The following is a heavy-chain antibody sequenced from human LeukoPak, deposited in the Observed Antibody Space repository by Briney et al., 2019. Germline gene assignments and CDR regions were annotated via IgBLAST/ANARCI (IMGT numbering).Heavy chain of an antibody. CDR3: ARDGTMVRGVIPSYYMDV. CDR1: GYTFTGYY. CDR2: INPNSGGT. Sequence: VASVKVSCKASGYTFTGYYMHWVRQAPGQGLEWMGWINPNSGGTNYAQKFQGRVTMTRDTSISTAYMELSRLRSDDTAVYYCARDGTMVRGVIPSYYMDVWGKGTTVTISS. D-gene: IGHD3-10*01. V-gene: IGHV1-2*02. J-gene: IGHJ6*03.